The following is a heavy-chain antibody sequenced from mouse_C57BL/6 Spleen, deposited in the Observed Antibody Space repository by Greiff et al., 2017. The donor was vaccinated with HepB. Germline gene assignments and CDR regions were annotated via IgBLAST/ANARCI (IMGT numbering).Heavy chain of an antibody. CDR3: TGHVPAAFDC. V-gene: IGHV6-3*01. CDR2: IRLKSDNYAT. CDR1: GFTFSNYW. J-gene: IGHJ2*01. Sequence: EVQLVESGGGLVQPGGSMKLSCVASGFTFSNYWMNWVRQSPEKGLEWVAQIRLKSDNYATNYTESVKGRFTISRDDSKSSVYLQMNNLRAEDTGIYYCTGHVPAAFDCWGQGTTLTVAS.